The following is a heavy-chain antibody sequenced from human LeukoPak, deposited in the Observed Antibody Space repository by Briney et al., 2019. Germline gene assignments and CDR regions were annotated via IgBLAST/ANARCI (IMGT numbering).Heavy chain of an antibody. Sequence: PGGSLRPSCAASGFTFSTYGMHWVRQAPGKGLEWVAIIWYDGSNKKYADSVKGRFTISRDNSKNTLYLQMNSLRDEDTAVYYCARNPLGEYYFDYWGQGTLVTVSS. V-gene: IGHV3-33*01. J-gene: IGHJ4*02. D-gene: IGHD3-16*01. CDR2: IWYDGSNK. CDR1: GFTFSTYG. CDR3: ARNPLGEYYFDY.